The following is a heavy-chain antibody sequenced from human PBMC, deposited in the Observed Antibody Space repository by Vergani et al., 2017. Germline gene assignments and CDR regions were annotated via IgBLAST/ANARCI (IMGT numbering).Heavy chain of an antibody. D-gene: IGHD3-10*01. CDR3: ARDGGNYYGSGSYYNVY. J-gene: IGHJ4*02. CDR2: INPSGGST. CDR1: GYTFTSYY. V-gene: IGHV1-46*01. Sequence: QVPLVQSGAEVKKPGASVKVSCKASGYTFTSYYMHWVRQAPGQGLEWMGIINPSGGSTSYAQKFQGRVTMTRDTSTSTVYMELSSLRSEDTAVYYCARDGGNYYGSGSYYNVYWGQGTLVTVSS.